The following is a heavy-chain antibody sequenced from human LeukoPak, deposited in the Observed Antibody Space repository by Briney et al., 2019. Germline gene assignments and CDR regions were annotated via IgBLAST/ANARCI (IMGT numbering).Heavy chain of an antibody. V-gene: IGHV1-18*04. J-gene: IGHJ6*04. D-gene: IGHD1-1*01. CDR1: GYTFTSYG. Sequence: ASVKVSCKASGYTFTSYGISWVRQAPGQGLEWMGWISAYNGNTNYAQKLRGRVTMTTDTSTSTAYMELRSLRSDDTAVYYCARDKGQLEPRVSYYYYYGMDVWGKGTTVTVSS. CDR3: ARDKGQLEPRVSYYYYYGMDV. CDR2: ISAYNGNT.